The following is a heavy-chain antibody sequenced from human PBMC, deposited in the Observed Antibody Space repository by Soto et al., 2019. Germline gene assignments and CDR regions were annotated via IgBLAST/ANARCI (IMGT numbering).Heavy chain of an antibody. CDR2: IYSGGST. D-gene: IGHD2-8*02. CDR3: ARDPGDRTGVSV. V-gene: IGHV3-66*01. Sequence: EVHLEESGGGLVQPGGSLRLSCAASGFTVSSDYMSWVRQAPGKGLEWVSVIYSGGSTYYADSVKGRFTISRDNSKNMLYLQMNSLRAEDTAVYYCARDPGDRTGVSVWGQGTTVTVSS. J-gene: IGHJ6*02. CDR1: GFTVSSDY.